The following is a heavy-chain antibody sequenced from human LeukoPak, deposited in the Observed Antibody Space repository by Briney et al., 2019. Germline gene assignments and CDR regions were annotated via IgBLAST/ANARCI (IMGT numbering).Heavy chain of an antibody. CDR1: GGTFSSYA. Sequence: SVKVSCKASGGTFSSYAISWVRQAPGQGLEWMGGIIPIFGTANYAQKFQGRVTITADESTSTAYMELSSLRSEGTAVYYCAGLINVEMATRGAGGYGGRGTLVTVSS. CDR3: AGLINVEMATRGAGGY. J-gene: IGHJ4*02. V-gene: IGHV1-69*13. CDR2: IIPIFGTA. D-gene: IGHD5-24*01.